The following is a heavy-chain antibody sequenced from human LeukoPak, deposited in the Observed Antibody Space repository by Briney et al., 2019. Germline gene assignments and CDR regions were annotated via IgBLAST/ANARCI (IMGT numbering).Heavy chain of an antibody. CDR3: APSCGSDCPGAY. Sequence: GGSLRLSCAASGFTFSTYAMSWVRQAPGKGLEEVSAISSSSSSTSYADSVKGRFTISRDNAKNSLFLQINSLRAEDTAVYYCAPSCGSDCPGAYWGQGTLVTVSS. J-gene: IGHJ4*02. V-gene: IGHV3-21*04. CDR1: GFTFSTYA. D-gene: IGHD2-21*02. CDR2: ISSSSSST.